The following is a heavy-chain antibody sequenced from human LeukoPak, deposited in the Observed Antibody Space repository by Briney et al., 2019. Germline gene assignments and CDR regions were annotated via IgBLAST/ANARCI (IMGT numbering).Heavy chain of an antibody. CDR2: INHGGIT. D-gene: IGHD3-22*01. Sequence: SETLSLTCAIYGGSFSGYSWSWIRQPPGKGLEWIGEINHGGITKYNPSLESRLTMSVDTSKNQFSLKLSSVTAADTAVYYCARDKDYFDSGGAFDIWGQGTMVTVSS. V-gene: IGHV4-34*10. CDR3: ARDKDYFDSGGAFDI. J-gene: IGHJ3*02. CDR1: GGSFSGYS.